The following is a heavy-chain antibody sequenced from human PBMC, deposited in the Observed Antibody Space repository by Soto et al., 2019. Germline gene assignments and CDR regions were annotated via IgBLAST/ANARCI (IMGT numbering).Heavy chain of an antibody. CDR3: ARDTITGLFDY. CDR2: INHSGSS. V-gene: IGHV4-34*01. Sequence: QVQLQQWGAGLLKPSETLSVTCAVYGGSFSGYYWTWIRQPLGTGLEWIGEINHSGSSNYNPSLKRRVTISVDTSKNQFSLKLTSVTAADTAVYYCARDTITGLFDYWGQGTLVTVSS. J-gene: IGHJ4*02. D-gene: IGHD2-8*02. CDR1: GGSFSGYY.